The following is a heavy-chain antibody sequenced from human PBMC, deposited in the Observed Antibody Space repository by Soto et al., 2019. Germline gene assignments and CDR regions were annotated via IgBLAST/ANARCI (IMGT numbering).Heavy chain of an antibody. CDR2: MDPNSGST. CDR3: AKDAVYNDGLWLMDH. CDR1: GYTFTTDD. D-gene: IGHD2-21*01. Sequence: ASVKVSCKASGYTFTTDDINWVRQAPGQGLGWLGWMDPNSGSTGYAQNFQGRITMTRNISRNTAHMELSSLQSEDTAVYYCAKDAVYNDGLWLMDHWGQGTQVTVSS. V-gene: IGHV1-8*01. J-gene: IGHJ4*02.